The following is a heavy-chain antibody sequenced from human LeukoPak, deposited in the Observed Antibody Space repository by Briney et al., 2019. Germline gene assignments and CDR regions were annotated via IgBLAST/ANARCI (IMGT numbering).Heavy chain of an antibody. CDR1: GGSISSYY. CDR2: IYTSGST. D-gene: IGHD3-22*01. CDR3: ARSGSSGYFNWFDP. J-gene: IGHJ5*02. Sequence: SETLSLTCTVSGGSISSYYWSWIRQPAGKGLEWIGRIYTSGSTNYNPSLKSRVTMSVDTSKNQFSLKLSPVTAADTAVYYCARSGSSGYFNWFDPWGQGTLVTVSS. V-gene: IGHV4-4*07.